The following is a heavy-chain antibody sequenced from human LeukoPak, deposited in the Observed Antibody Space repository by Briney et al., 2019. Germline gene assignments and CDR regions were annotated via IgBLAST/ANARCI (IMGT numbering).Heavy chain of an antibody. V-gene: IGHV1-46*04. CDR2: VNVVTGKT. CDR1: GDTFTYSY. Sequence: ASVTLSFNLSGDTFTYSYVPWMRLASGQRIGLMSVVNVVTGKTKNTHHLDDRLRVATDTSTSRVYMELTGLKSDDRAVYYCAVATLGEFGGLDSWGQGTPVTVSS. CDR3: AVATLGEFGGLDS. J-gene: IGHJ4*02. D-gene: IGHD4-17*01.